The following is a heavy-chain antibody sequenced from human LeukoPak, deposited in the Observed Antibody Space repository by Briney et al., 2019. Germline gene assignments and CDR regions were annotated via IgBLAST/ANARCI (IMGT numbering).Heavy chain of an antibody. Sequence: GGSLRLSCAASGFTVSSIFMTWVRQAPGKGLEWVSLIYSGGNTYYTDSVKGRFTISRDDSKNTLYLQMNSLRAEDTAVYFCASGLVGGSFDYWGQGTLVTVFS. V-gene: IGHV3-66*01. J-gene: IGHJ4*02. CDR3: ASGLVGGSFDY. CDR1: GFTVSSIF. D-gene: IGHD3-10*01. CDR2: IYSGGNT.